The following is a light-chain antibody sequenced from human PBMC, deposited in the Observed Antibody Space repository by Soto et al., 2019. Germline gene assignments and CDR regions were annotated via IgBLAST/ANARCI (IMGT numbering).Light chain of an antibody. CDR3: GSYTGSINYV. V-gene: IGLV2-14*01. Sequence: QSALSHPGSVSWSLGHSITISCTGTTSDVGGYNYVSWYQQHPGKAPILMIYEVTNRPSGVSNRFSGSKSGNTASLTISGLQVEEEAEYYCGSYTGSINYVFGTGTKVTVL. CDR2: EVT. CDR1: TSDVGGYNY. J-gene: IGLJ1*01.